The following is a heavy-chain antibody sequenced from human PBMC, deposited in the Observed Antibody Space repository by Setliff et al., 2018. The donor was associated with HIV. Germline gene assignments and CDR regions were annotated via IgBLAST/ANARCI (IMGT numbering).Heavy chain of an antibody. CDR1: GFAFRNYI. J-gene: IGHJ5*02. D-gene: IGHD2-2*01. CDR3: GRDLGSTSLSP. V-gene: IGHV3-30*01. Sequence: GGSLRLSCAASGFAFRNYIFHWVRQAPGKGLEWVAIISSDGSDKNYADSVKGRFTVSRDNSKNTLYLQMNSLRGEDTAVYYCGRDLGSTSLSPWGQGTLVTVSS. CDR2: ISSDGSDK.